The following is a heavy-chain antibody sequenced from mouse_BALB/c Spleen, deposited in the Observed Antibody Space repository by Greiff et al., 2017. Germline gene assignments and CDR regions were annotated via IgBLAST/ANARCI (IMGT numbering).Heavy chain of an antibody. Sequence: EVMLVESGGGLVQPGGSMKLSCVASGFTFSNYWMNWVRQSPEKGLEWVAEIRLKSNNYATHYAESVKGRFTISRDDSKSSVYLQMNNLRAEDTGIYYCTRDLNAMDYWGQGTSVTVSS. CDR2: IRLKSNNYAT. J-gene: IGHJ4*01. V-gene: IGHV6-6*02. CDR3: TRDLNAMDY. CDR1: GFTFSNYW.